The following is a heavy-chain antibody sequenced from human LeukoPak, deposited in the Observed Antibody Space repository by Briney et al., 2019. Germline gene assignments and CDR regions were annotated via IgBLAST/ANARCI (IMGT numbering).Heavy chain of an antibody. D-gene: IGHD5-12*01. J-gene: IGHJ4*02. CDR2: ISSSGSTI. V-gene: IGHV3-11*01. CDR3: ARGYSGYDSPSYFDY. CDR1: GFVFSDYG. Sequence: GGSLRLSCAASGFVFSDYGMHWIRQAPGKGLEWVSYISSSGSTIYYADSVKGRFTISRDNAKNSLYLQMNSLRAEDTAVYYCARGYSGYDSPSYFDYWGQGTLVTVSS.